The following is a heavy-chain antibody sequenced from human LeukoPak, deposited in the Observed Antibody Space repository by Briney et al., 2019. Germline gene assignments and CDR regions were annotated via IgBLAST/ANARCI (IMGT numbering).Heavy chain of an antibody. Sequence: GGSLRLSCAASGFTFSSYSMNWVRQAPGKGLEWVSSISSSSSYIYYADSVKGRFTISRDNAKNSLYLQMNSLRAEDTAVYYCARDSLFGSSNWYRARACFDYWGQGTLVTVSS. D-gene: IGHD6-13*01. CDR1: GFTFSSYS. CDR3: ARDSLFGSSNWYRARACFDY. V-gene: IGHV3-21*01. CDR2: ISSSSSYI. J-gene: IGHJ4*02.